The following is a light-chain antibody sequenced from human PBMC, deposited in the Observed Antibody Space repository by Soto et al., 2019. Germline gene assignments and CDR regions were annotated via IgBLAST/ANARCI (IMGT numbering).Light chain of an antibody. CDR1: SSDVGAFNY. Sequence: QSALTQPASVSGSPGQSITISCTGTSSDVGAFNYVSWYQQHPGKAPKLMIYDVSHRPSGVSDRFSGSKSANTASLTISGLQAEDEADFYCCSYTTNITRIFGGGTKVTVL. CDR2: DVS. J-gene: IGLJ2*01. V-gene: IGLV2-14*03. CDR3: CSYTTNITRI.